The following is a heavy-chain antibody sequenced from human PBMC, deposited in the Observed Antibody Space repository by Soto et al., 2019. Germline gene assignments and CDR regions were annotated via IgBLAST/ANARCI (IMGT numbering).Heavy chain of an antibody. CDR1: GGSISSYY. CDR3: ASLTWGNYYDSSGYYYNY. J-gene: IGHJ4*02. CDR2: IYYSGST. V-gene: IGHV4-59*08. D-gene: IGHD3-22*01. Sequence: SETLSLTCTVPGGSISSYYWSWIRQPPGKGLEWIGYIYYSGSTNYNPSLKSRVTISVDTSKNQFSLKLSSVTAADTAVYYCASLTWGNYYDSSGYYYNYWGQGTLVTVSS.